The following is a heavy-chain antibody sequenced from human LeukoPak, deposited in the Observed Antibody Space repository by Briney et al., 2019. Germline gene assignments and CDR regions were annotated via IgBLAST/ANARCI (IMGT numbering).Heavy chain of an antibody. Sequence: SETLSLTCAVYGGSFSGYYWSWIRQPPGKRLEWIGEINHSGSTNYNPSLKSRVTISVDTSKNQFSLKLSSVTAADTAVYYCARGPMTTVTNFDYWGQGTLVTVSS. V-gene: IGHV4-34*01. CDR3: ARGPMTTVTNFDY. J-gene: IGHJ4*02. CDR1: GGSFSGYY. CDR2: INHSGST. D-gene: IGHD4-17*01.